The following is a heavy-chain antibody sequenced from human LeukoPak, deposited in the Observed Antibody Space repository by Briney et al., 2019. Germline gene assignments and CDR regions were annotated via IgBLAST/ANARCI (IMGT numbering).Heavy chain of an antibody. CDR2: ITSSSRYI. V-gene: IGHV3-21*01. J-gene: IGHJ3*02. Sequence: GGSLRLSCAASGFTFSSYSMNWVRQAPGKGLEWASSITSSSRYIYYADSVKGRFTISRDNAKNSLYLQMNYLRAEDTAVYYCARDPSYRGFDAFDIWGQGTMVTVSS. CDR3: ARDPSYRGFDAFDI. CDR1: GFTFSSYS. D-gene: IGHD1-26*01.